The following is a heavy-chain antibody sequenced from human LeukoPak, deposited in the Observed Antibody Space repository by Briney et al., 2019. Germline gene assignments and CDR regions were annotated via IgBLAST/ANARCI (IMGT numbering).Heavy chain of an antibody. CDR3: ARVKGYGSSSGANWFDP. CDR1: GYTFTSYG. V-gene: IGHV1-18*01. J-gene: IGHJ5*02. CDR2: ISAYNGNT. D-gene: IGHD6-6*01. Sequence: ASVKVSCEASGYTFTSYGISWVRQAPGQGLEWMGWISAYNGNTNYAQKLQGRVTMTTDTSTSTAYMELRSLRSDDTAVYYCARVKGYGSSSGANWFDPWGQGTLVTVSS.